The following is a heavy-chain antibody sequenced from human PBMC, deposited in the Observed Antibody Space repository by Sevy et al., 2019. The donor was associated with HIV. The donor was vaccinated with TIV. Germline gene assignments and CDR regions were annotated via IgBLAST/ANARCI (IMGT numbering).Heavy chain of an antibody. Sequence: ASVKVSCKASGYTFTSYGISWVRQAPGQGLEWMGGIIPIFGTANYAQKFQGRVTITADKSTSTAYMELSSLRSEDTAVYYCARGPITFGSGALFDYWGQGTLVTVSS. CDR2: IIPIFGTA. D-gene: IGHD1-26*01. CDR3: ARGPITFGSGALFDY. CDR1: GYTFTSYG. V-gene: IGHV1-69*06. J-gene: IGHJ4*02.